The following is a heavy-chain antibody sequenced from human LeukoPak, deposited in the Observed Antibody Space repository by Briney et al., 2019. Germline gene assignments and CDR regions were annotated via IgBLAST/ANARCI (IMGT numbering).Heavy chain of an antibody. D-gene: IGHD4-23*01. J-gene: IGHJ6*03. CDR1: GGSFSGYY. CDR3: AGGYYYMDV. CDR2: IYTSGST. Sequence: SETLSLTCAVYGGSFSGYYWSWIRQPPGKGLEWIGRIYTSGSTNYNPSLKSRVTISVDTSKNQFSLKLSSVTAADTAVYYCAGGYYYMDVWGKGTTVTVSS. V-gene: IGHV4-59*10.